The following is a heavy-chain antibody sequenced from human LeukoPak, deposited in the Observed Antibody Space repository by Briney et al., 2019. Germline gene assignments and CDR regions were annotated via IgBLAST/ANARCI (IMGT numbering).Heavy chain of an antibody. Sequence: SETLSLTCTVSGGSISSSSYYWGWIRQPPGKGLEWIGSIYYSGSTYYNPSLKSRVTISVDTSKNQFSLKLSSVTAADTAVYYCASEYSSSAATDYWGQGTLVTVSS. D-gene: IGHD6-6*01. CDR3: ASEYSSSAATDY. V-gene: IGHV4-39*01. J-gene: IGHJ4*02. CDR1: GGSISSSSYY. CDR2: IYYSGST.